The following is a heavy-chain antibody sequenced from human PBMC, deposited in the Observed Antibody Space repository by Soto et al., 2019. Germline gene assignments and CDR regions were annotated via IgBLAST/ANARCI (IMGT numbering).Heavy chain of an antibody. Sequence: SGGSLRLSCAASGFTFSSYAMSWVRQAPGKGLEWVSAISGSGGSTYYADSVKGRFTISRDNSKNTLYLQMNSLRAEDTAVYYCAKTPDIVVVPLLNWLDPWGQGTLVTVSS. CDR3: AKTPDIVVVPLLNWLDP. D-gene: IGHD2-2*01. J-gene: IGHJ5*02. V-gene: IGHV3-23*01. CDR2: ISGSGGST. CDR1: GFTFSSYA.